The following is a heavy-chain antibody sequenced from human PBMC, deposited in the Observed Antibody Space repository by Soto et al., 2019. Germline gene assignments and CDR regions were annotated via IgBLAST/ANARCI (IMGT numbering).Heavy chain of an antibody. V-gene: IGHV4-30-4*01. D-gene: IGHD6-19*01. CDR1: GGSISSGDYY. J-gene: IGHJ6*02. Sequence: PSETLSLTCTVSGGSISSGDYYWSWIRQPPGKGLEWIGYIYYSGSTYYNPSLKSRVTISVDTSKNQFSLKLSSVTAADTAVYYCARGLIAVAEGYYYYYGMDVWGQGXTVTVSS. CDR3: ARGLIAVAEGYYYYYGMDV. CDR2: IYYSGST.